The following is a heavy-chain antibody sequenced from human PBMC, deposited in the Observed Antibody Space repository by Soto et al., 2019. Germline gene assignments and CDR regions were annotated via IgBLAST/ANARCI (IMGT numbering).Heavy chain of an antibody. D-gene: IGHD4-17*01. J-gene: IGHJ4*02. Sequence: SETLSLTCTVSGDSITSYHWSWIRQSPEKGLEWIGYIFNSGSTAYNTYLKSRVTISADRSKNQFSLKLSSVTAADTAVYYCAKDRYGDYGGIDYWGQGTMVTVSS. CDR1: GDSITSYH. CDR2: IFNSGST. V-gene: IGHV4-4*08. CDR3: AKDRYGDYGGIDY.